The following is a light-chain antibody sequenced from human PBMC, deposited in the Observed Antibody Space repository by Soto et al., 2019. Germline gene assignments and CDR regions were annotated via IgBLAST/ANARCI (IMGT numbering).Light chain of an antibody. J-gene: IGKJ2*01. CDR2: GAS. Sequence: DILMTQSPSSLSASVGDRVTITCRASQSISTSLNWYQHQPGRAPKLLIYGASNLHTGVPSKFSGSGSGTDFTLTISSLQPEDFAVYYCQQSYITPPTFGQGTKLEI. V-gene: IGKV1-39*01. CDR1: QSISTS. CDR3: QQSYITPPT.